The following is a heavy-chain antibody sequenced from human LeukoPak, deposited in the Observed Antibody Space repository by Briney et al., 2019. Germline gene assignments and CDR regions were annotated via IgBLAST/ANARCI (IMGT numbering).Heavy chain of an antibody. Sequence: GASVKVSCKASGGTFSSYAISWVRQAPGQGLEWMGGIIPIFGTANYAQKFQGRVTITADESTSTAYMELSSLRSEDTAVYYCARSQGYCSSTSCYTGFDYWGQGTLVTVSS. D-gene: IGHD2-2*02. V-gene: IGHV1-69*13. CDR2: IIPIFGTA. J-gene: IGHJ4*02. CDR3: ARSQGYCSSTSCYTGFDY. CDR1: GGTFSSYA.